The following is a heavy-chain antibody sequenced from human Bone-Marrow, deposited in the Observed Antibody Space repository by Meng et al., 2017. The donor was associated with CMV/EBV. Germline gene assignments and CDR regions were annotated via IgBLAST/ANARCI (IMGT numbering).Heavy chain of an antibody. Sequence: GESLKISCVASGFTFSTDWMNWVRQAPGKGLEWVANIKQDGSLKNYADSVRGRFTISRDNAKNSLYLQMNSLRGEDTAVYFCARDAAADSSSWDFDYWGQGTLVTVSS. CDR1: GFTFSTDW. CDR3: ARDAAADSSSWDFDY. D-gene: IGHD6-13*01. V-gene: IGHV3-7*01. CDR2: IKQDGSLK. J-gene: IGHJ4*02.